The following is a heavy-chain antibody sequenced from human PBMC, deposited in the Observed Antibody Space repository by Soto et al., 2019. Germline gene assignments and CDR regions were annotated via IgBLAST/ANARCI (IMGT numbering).Heavy chain of an antibody. CDR3: ARDSIAAAGTDY. J-gene: IGHJ4*02. Sequence: SVKVSCKASGGTFSSYTIAWVRQAPGQGLEWMGEIIPLFGTTNYVEKFQGRLTITADASTSTAYMELSSLRSEDTAMYYCARDSIAAAGTDYWGQGTLVTVSS. CDR2: IIPLFGTT. CDR1: GGTFSSYT. V-gene: IGHV1-69*13. D-gene: IGHD6-13*01.